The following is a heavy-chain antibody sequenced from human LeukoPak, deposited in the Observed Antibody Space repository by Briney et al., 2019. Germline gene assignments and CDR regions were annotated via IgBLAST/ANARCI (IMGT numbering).Heavy chain of an antibody. Sequence: PSETLSLTCTVSGGSISSSSYYWGWIRQPPGKGLEWIGSIYYSGSTYYNPSLKSRVTISVDTSKNQFSLKLSSVTAADTAVYYCARDRNTRDKLEARLCFDPWAQGTLVTVSS. J-gene: IGHJ5*02. D-gene: IGHD6-6*01. V-gene: IGHV4-39*07. CDR2: IYYSGST. CDR1: GGSISSSSYY. CDR3: ARDRNTRDKLEARLCFDP.